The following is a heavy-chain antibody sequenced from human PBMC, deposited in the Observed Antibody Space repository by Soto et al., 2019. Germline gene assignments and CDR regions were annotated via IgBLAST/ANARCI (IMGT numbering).Heavy chain of an antibody. CDR1: GFTFGDYT. CDR3: ARAYGDYSFGDY. CDR2: ISSSSSYI. V-gene: IGHV3-21*01. Sequence: GGSLRLSCAASGFTFGDYTMHWVRQASGKGLEWVSSISSSSSYIYYADSVKGRFTISRDNAKNSLYLQMNSLRAEDTAVYYCARAYGDYSFGDYWGQGTLVTVSS. D-gene: IGHD4-17*01. J-gene: IGHJ4*02.